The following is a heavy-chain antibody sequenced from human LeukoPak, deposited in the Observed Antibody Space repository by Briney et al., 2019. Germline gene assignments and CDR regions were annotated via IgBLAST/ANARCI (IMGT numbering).Heavy chain of an antibody. Sequence: PKASVKVSCKTSGYTFTNYYIHWVRQAPGQGLEWMGRINPNSGGTNYAQKFQGRVTMTRDTSISTAYMELRRLRSDDTAVYYCGRGGDYSHLGIDYWGQGTLVTVSS. V-gene: IGHV1-2*06. D-gene: IGHD4-11*01. CDR3: GRGGDYSHLGIDY. CDR2: INPNSGGT. CDR1: GYTFTNYY. J-gene: IGHJ4*02.